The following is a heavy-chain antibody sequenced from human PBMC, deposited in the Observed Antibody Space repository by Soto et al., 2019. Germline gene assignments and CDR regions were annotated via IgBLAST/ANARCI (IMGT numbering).Heavy chain of an antibody. V-gene: IGHV4-30-2*01. D-gene: IGHD4-17*01. CDR2: IYHSGST. Sequence: SETLSLTCAFSGCSISSGGYSCNWIRQPPGKGLEWIGYIYHSGSTYYNPSLKSRVTISVDRSKNQFSLKLSSVTAADTAVYYCAREITTVTIFDYWGQGILVTVSS. CDR3: AREITTVTIFDY. CDR1: GCSISSGGYS. J-gene: IGHJ4*02.